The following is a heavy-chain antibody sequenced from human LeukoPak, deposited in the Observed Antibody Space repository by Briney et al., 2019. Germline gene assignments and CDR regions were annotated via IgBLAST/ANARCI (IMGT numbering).Heavy chain of an antibody. Sequence: SETLSLTCAVYGGSFSGYYWSWIRQPPGKGLEWIGEINHSGSTNYSPSLKSRVTISVDTSKNQFSLKLSSVTAADTAVYFCARGQLGIGGDYWGQGTLVTVSS. CDR1: GGSFSGYY. CDR3: ARGQLGIGGDY. CDR2: INHSGST. V-gene: IGHV4-34*01. D-gene: IGHD7-27*01. J-gene: IGHJ4*02.